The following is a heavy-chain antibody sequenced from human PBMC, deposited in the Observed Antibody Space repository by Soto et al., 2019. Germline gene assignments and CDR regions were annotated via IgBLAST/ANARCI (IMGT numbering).Heavy chain of an antibody. CDR2: IIPIFGTA. V-gene: IGHV1-69*06. CDR3: ARGEREYSSSWGAGYYGMDV. CDR1: GGTFSSYA. D-gene: IGHD6-6*01. Sequence: ASVKVSCKASGGTFSSYAFICVRQAPGQGPEWMGRIIPIFGTANYARKFQGRVAITADKSTSTAYMELSSLRSEDTAVYYCARGEREYSSSWGAGYYGMDVWGQGTTVTVSS. J-gene: IGHJ6*02.